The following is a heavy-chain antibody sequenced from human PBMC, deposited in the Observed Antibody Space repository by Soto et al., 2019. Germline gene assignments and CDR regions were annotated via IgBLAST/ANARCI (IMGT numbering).Heavy chain of an antibody. D-gene: IGHD3-9*01. V-gene: IGHV1-8*01. J-gene: IGHJ5*02. CDR2: MNPNSGNT. CDR3: ASGGRPGVLRYSDCYPT. CDR1: GYTFTCYV. Sequence: ASLRVSCKASGYTFTCYVINWVRQATGQGLEWMGWMNPNSGNTGYAQKFQGGVTMTRNTSISTAYMELSSLRSEDTAVYYCASGGRPGVLRYSDCYPTWGQAPPVTVPS.